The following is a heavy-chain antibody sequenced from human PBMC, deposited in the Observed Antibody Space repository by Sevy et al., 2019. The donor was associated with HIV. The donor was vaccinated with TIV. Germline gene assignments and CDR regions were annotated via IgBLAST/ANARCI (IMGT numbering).Heavy chain of an antibody. CDR1: GFTFSSYA. CDR3: ARDGARGKYCSSTSCYTRAFDI. Sequence: GGSLRLSCAASGFTFSSYAMHWVRQAPGKGLEWVAVISCDGSNKYYADSVKGRFTISRDNSKNTLYLQMNSLRAEDTAVYYCARDGARGKYCSSTSCYTRAFDIWGQGTMVTVSS. V-gene: IGHV3-30*04. CDR2: ISCDGSNK. D-gene: IGHD2-2*02. J-gene: IGHJ3*02.